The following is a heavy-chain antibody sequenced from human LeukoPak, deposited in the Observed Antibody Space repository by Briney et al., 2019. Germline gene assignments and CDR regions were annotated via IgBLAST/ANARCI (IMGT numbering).Heavy chain of an antibody. Sequence: ASVKVSCKASGGTFSSYAISWVRQAPGQGLEWMGGIIPIFGTANYAQKFQGRVTITADESTSTAYMELSSLRSEDTAVYYCARGDMVRGAYRIDYWGQGTLVTVSS. V-gene: IGHV1-69*01. CDR3: ARGDMVRGAYRIDY. J-gene: IGHJ4*02. CDR2: IIPIFGTA. CDR1: GGTFSSYA. D-gene: IGHD3-10*01.